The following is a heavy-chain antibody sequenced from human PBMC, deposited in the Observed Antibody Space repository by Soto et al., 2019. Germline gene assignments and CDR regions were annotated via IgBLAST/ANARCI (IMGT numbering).Heavy chain of an antibody. CDR1: GGTFRSYA. CDR2: IIPIFGTA. D-gene: IGHD3-22*01. J-gene: IGHJ4*02. CDR3: ARDRYYYDSSGYYNYFDY. V-gene: IGHV1-69*13. Sequence: SVKVSCKASGGTFRSYAISWVRQAPGQGLEWMGGIIPIFGTANYAQKFQGRVTITADESTSTAYMELSSLRSEDTAVYYCARDRYYYDSSGYYNYFDYWGQGTLVTVSS.